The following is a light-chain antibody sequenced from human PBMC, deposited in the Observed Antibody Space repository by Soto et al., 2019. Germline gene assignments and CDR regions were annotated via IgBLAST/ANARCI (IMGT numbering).Light chain of an antibody. CDR3: QQYNNWPPFS. Sequence: EIVMTQSPATLSVSPWERATLSCRASQSISSNLAWYQQKNGQTPRLLIYGSSTRAAGIPARFSGSGSGTDFTLTISSLQSEDFAVYYCQQYNNWPPFSFGPGTKVDNK. J-gene: IGKJ3*01. CDR1: QSISSN. V-gene: IGKV3-15*01. CDR2: GSS.